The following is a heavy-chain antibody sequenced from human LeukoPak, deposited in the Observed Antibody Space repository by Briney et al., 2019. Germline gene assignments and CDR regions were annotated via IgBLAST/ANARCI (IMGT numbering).Heavy chain of an antibody. D-gene: IGHD3-10*01. Sequence: GGSLRLSCAASGFTFSSQPMAWVRQAPGRGLEWVSGISGSGDITYYADSVKGRFTIFRDNFRGTLYLQMNSLRAEDTAVYYCAKVPGDYSSSGRSGYWGQGTLVTVSS. CDR3: AKVPGDYSSSGRSGY. V-gene: IGHV3-23*01. CDR2: ISGSGDIT. CDR1: GFTFSSQP. J-gene: IGHJ4*02.